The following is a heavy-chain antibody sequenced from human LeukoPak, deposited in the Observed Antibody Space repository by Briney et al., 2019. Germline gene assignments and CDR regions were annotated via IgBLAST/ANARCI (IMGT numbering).Heavy chain of an antibody. Sequence: SENVSRKASGYIFPRYDILGVRQPTGQGLEGRGGMNPHCGNAGYAQKLQGRVTMTRNTSISTAYMELSSLRSEDTAVYYCARHPRFDCSSWYPWFDPWGQGTLVAVSS. CDR1: GYIFPRYD. CDR2: MNPHCGNA. V-gene: IGHV1-8*01. J-gene: IGHJ5*02. D-gene: IGHD6-13*01. CDR3: ARHPRFDCSSWYPWFDP.